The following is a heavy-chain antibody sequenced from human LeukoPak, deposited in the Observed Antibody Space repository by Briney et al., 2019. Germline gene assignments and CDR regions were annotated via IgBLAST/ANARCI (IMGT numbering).Heavy chain of an antibody. V-gene: IGHV3-53*01. CDR1: GFTVSSNS. Sequence: GGSLRLSCTVSGFTVSSNSMSWLRQAPGKGLEWVSFIYSDNIHYSDSVKGRFTNSKDNSKNTLYLQMHSLRAEDTAVYYCARRAGAYSHPYDYWGQGTLVTVSS. J-gene: IGHJ4*02. D-gene: IGHD4/OR15-4a*01. CDR3: ARRAGAYSHPYDY. CDR2: IYSDNI.